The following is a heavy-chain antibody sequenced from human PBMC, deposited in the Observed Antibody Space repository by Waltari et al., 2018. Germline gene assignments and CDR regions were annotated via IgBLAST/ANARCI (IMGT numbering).Heavy chain of an antibody. V-gene: IGHV3-30*02. CDR1: GFTFSSYG. D-gene: IGHD2-21*01. Sequence: QVQLVESGGGVVQPGGSLRLSCAASGFTFSSYGMHWVRQAPGKGLEWVAFIRYDGSNKYYADSVKGRFTISRDNSKNTLYLQMNSLRAEDTAEYYCAKDPVLVISTFDYWGQGTLVTVSS. J-gene: IGHJ4*02. CDR2: IRYDGSNK. CDR3: AKDPVLVISTFDY.